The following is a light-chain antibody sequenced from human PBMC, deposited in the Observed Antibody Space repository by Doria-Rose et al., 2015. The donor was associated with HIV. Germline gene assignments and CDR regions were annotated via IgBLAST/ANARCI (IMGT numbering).Light chain of an antibody. CDR1: QSLLYTSKNY. V-gene: IGKV4-1*01. J-gene: IGKJ3*01. Sequence: TQPPESLGMSLGERATLNCKSNQSLLYTSKNYLAWYQQKPGQPPNLLIYWASTRQSGVPARFSGSGSGTDFTLTISSLEAEDVAVYYCQQYYDTPSFGPGTTVDIK. CDR3: QQYYDTPS. CDR2: WAS.